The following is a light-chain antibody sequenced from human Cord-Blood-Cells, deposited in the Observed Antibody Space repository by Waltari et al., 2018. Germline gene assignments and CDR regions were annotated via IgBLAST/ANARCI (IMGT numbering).Light chain of an antibody. V-gene: IGKV1-39*01. CDR2: AAS. Sequence: DIQMTQSPSSLSASVGDRVTTTCRAIQSISSYLNWYQQKPGKAPKLLIYAASSLQSGVPSRFSGSGSGTDFTLTISSLQPEDFATYYCQQSYSTPFTFGPGTKVDIK. J-gene: IGKJ3*01. CDR1: QSISSY. CDR3: QQSYSTPFT.